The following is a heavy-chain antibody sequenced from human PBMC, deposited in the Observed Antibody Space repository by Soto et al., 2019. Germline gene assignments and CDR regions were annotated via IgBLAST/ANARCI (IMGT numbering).Heavy chain of an antibody. V-gene: IGHV1-18*01. D-gene: IGHD2-2*01. CDR3: ARDREYQLLPIPFDY. CDR1: GYTFTSYG. J-gene: IGHJ4*02. Sequence: QVQLVQSGAEVKKPGASVKVSCKASGYTFTSYGISWVRQAPGQGLEWMGWISAYNGNTNYAQKLQGRVTMTTDTSTSTAYMELRSLISDDTAVYYCARDREYQLLPIPFDYWGQGTLVTVSS. CDR2: ISAYNGNT.